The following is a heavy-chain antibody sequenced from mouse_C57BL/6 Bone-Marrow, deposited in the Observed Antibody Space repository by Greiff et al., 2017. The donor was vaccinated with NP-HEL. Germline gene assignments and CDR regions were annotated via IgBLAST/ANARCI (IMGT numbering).Heavy chain of an antibody. V-gene: IGHV5-9-1*02. D-gene: IGHD2-4*01. CDR3: TREGNYDYAFDY. J-gene: IGHJ2*01. CDR2: ISSGGDYI. CDR1: GFTFSSYA. Sequence: EVHLVESGEGLVKPGGSLKLSCAASGFTFSSYAMSWVRQTPEKRLEWVAYISSGGDYIYYADTVKGRFTISRDNARNTLYLQMSSLKSEDTAMYYCTREGNYDYAFDYWGQGTTLTVSS.